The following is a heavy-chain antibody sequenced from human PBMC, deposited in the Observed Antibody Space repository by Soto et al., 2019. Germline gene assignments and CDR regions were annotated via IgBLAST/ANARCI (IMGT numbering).Heavy chain of an antibody. Sequence: PSETLSLTCTVSGGSISSGDYYWSWIRQVPGKGLEWIGYIYYSGSTYYNPSLKSRVAMSVDTSKNQFSLKMRSVTAADTAIYSCAREGRIEAAGRFDYWGQGTLVTVSS. V-gene: IGHV4-31*03. CDR1: GGSISSGDYY. J-gene: IGHJ4*02. CDR3: AREGRIEAAGRFDY. CDR2: IYYSGST. D-gene: IGHD6-13*01.